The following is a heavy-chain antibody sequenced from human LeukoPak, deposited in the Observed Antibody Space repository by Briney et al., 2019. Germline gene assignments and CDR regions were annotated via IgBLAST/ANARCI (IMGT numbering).Heavy chain of an antibody. J-gene: IGHJ4*02. CDR3: AKDICPLGSSTSCYAFGY. CDR2: ISSGATSM. V-gene: IGHV3-48*04. D-gene: IGHD2-2*01. Sequence: GGSLRLSCVASGFSFSDYSMNWVRQAPGKGLEWVSYISSGATSMNYADSVQGRFTISRDNAKNSLYLQMDSLRAEDTALYYCAKDICPLGSSTSCYAFGYWGQGTLVTVSS. CDR1: GFSFSDYS.